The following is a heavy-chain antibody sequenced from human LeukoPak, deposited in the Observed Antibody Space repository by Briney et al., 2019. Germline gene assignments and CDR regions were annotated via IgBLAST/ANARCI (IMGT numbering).Heavy chain of an antibody. CDR2: IYHSGST. CDR1: GGSISSSNW. D-gene: IGHD4-17*01. CDR3: ASDTEGYYGMDV. Sequence: SETLSLTCAVSGGSISSSNWWSWVRQPPGKGLKWIGEIYHSGSTNYNPSLKSRVTISVDKSKNQFSLKLSSVTAADTAVYYCASDTEGYYGMDVWGQGTTVTVSS. J-gene: IGHJ6*02. V-gene: IGHV4-4*02.